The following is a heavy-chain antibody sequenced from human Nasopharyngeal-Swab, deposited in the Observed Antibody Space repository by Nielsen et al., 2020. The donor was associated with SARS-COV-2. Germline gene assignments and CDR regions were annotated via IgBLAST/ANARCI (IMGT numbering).Heavy chain of an antibody. CDR3: AKDAHFSNLYYYYYMDV. Sequence: GGSLRLSCAASGVTFSRYGKHWVRPAPGQGLEWVGVISYDGSNKYYADSVKGRFTISRDNSKNTPYLQMNSLRDEDTAVYYCAKDAHFSNLYYYYYMDVWRKGTTVTVSS. D-gene: IGHD4-11*01. J-gene: IGHJ6*03. V-gene: IGHV3-30*18. CDR2: ISYDGSNK. CDR1: GVTFSRYG.